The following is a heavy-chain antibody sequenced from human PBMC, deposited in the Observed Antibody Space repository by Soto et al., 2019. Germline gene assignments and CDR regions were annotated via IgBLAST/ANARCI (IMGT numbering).Heavy chain of an antibody. V-gene: IGHV3-30*18. CDR1: GFIFRNYG. Sequence: QVQVVESGGGVVRPGRSLRLSCAVSGFIFRNYGMHWVRQAPGKGLEWVAFTSYDGSNKYYADSVKGRFSISRDNSKKTLNLQMNSLRGDDTFVYYCAKPPGNYYGSLDPGRYGMDVWGQGTSVTVSS. CDR3: AKPPGNYYGSLDPGRYGMDV. D-gene: IGHD3-10*01. J-gene: IGHJ6*02. CDR2: TSYDGSNK.